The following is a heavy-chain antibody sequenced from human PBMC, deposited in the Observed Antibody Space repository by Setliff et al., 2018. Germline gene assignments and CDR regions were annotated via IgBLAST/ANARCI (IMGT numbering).Heavy chain of an antibody. D-gene: IGHD4-17*01. Sequence: ASVKVSCKASGGTFSSSAISWVRQAPGQGLEWVGRIIPFFGTANSAQKFQGRVTITAGESATTAYMELSSLRAEDTAVYYCAKSMSTVTTGGNEAFDIWGQGTMVTVSS. J-gene: IGHJ3*02. CDR1: GGTFSSSA. V-gene: IGHV1-69*13. CDR2: IIPFFGTA. CDR3: AKSMSTVTTGGNEAFDI.